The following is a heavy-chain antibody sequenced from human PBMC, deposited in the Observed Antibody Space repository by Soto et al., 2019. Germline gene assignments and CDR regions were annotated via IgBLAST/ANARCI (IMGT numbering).Heavy chain of an antibody. D-gene: IGHD3-9*01. J-gene: IGHJ5*02. CDR3: AGVGPITIFSMGRWFVP. CDR2: ISAYNGNT. V-gene: IGHV1-18*04. CDR1: GYTFTIYG. Sequence: GASVKVSCKASGYTFTIYGISWVRQDPGQGIEWMGWISAYNGNTNYAQKLQGRVAMTTDTSTSTAYMELRSLRSDDTAVYYCAGVGPITIFSMGRWFVPWGQGTLVTVSS.